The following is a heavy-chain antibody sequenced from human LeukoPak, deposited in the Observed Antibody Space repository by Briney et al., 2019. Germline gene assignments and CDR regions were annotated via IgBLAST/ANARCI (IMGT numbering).Heavy chain of an antibody. D-gene: IGHD2-2*01. CDR2: VSGSGGST. CDR3: AKAPHLGYCSSTSCSFDY. Sequence: GGSLRLSCAASGFTFSSYAMSWVRQAPGKGLEWVSAVSGSGGSTYYADSVKGRFTISRDNSKNTLYRQMNSLRAEDTAVYYCAKAPHLGYCSSTSCSFDYWGQGTLVTVSS. V-gene: IGHV3-23*01. CDR1: GFTFSSYA. J-gene: IGHJ4*02.